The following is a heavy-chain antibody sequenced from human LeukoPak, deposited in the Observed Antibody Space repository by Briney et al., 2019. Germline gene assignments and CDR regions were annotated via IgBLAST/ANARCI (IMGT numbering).Heavy chain of an antibody. CDR2: IYYSGST. D-gene: IGHD3-22*01. V-gene: IGHV4-39*01. CDR3: XXXXTAYDSSGFEDY. J-gene: IGHJ4*02. CDR1: GGSISSSSYY. Sequence: PSETLSLTCTVSGGSISSSSYYWGWIRQPPGKGLEWIGSIYYSGSTYYNPSLKSRVTISVDTSKNQFSLKLSSVTAADTAVCXXXXXXTAYDSSGFEDYWGQGTLVTVSS.